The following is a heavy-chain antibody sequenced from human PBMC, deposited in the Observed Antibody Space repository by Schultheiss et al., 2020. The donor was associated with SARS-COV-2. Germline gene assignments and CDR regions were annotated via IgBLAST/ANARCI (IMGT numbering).Heavy chain of an antibody. CDR3: ARAGIFGVVIGVDY. CDR2: IYYSGST. J-gene: IGHJ4*02. Sequence: SETLSLTCAVYGGSFSGYYWSWIRQPAGKGLEWIGYIYYSGSTNYNPSLKSRVTISVDTSKNQFSLKLSSVTAADTAVYYCARAGIFGVVIGVDYWGQGTLVTVSS. CDR1: GGSFSGYY. D-gene: IGHD3-3*01. V-gene: IGHV4-59*01.